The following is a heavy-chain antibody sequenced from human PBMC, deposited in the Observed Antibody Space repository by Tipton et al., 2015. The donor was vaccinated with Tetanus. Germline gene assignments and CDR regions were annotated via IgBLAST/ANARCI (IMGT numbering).Heavy chain of an antibody. CDR3: ARDHGITWGGMGSYYGMDV. CDR2: VSYSGRT. D-gene: IGHD3-16*01. Sequence: LRLSCTVSGGSVRSGDYSWNWIRQPPGKGLEWLADVSYSGRTNSNYSLKSRVTISVDTSKNQFSLRLSSVKAADTAVYYCARDHGITWGGMGSYYGMDVWCQGTTVTVSS. J-gene: IGHJ6*02. V-gene: IGHV4-61*08. CDR1: GGSVRSGDYS.